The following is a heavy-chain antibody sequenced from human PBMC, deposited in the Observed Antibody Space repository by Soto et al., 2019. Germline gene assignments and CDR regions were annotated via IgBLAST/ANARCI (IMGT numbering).Heavy chain of an antibody. CDR3: ARALSSSPYYYYYMDV. CDR2: IDWDDDK. J-gene: IGHJ6*03. Sequence: SGPTLANPTQTLTLTCTFSGFSLSASGMCVSWIRQPPGKALEWLARIDWDDDKYYSTSLKTRLTISKDTSKNQVVLTMTNMDPVDTATYYCARALSSSPYYYYYMDVWGKGTTVTVSS. V-gene: IGHV2-70*11. D-gene: IGHD6-6*01. CDR1: GFSLSASGMC.